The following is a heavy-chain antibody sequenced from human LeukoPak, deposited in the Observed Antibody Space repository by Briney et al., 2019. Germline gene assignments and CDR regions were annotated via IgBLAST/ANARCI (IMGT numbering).Heavy chain of an antibody. D-gene: IGHD5-18*01. V-gene: IGHV4-4*07. CDR1: GGSISSYY. CDR2: IYTSGST. CDR3: ARDSTAMVTGY. J-gene: IGHJ4*02. Sequence: PSDTLSLTCTVSGGSISSYYWSWIRQPAGKGLEWIGRIYTSGSTNYNPALKSLVTMSVDTSKNQFSLKLSSVTAADTAVYYCARDSTAMVTGYWGQGTLVTVSS.